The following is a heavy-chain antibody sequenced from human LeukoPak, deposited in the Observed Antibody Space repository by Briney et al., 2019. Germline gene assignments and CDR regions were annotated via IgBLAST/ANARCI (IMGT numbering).Heavy chain of an antibody. CDR1: GFTFTSYA. CDR3: AKGTDTTGRHNFDI. Sequence: PGGSLRLSCEASGFTFTSYAMHWVRQAPGKGLEWVSSITSSGDGTFYTDSLSGRFTISRDNAKKAVFLQMKSLRRGDSALYFCAKGTDTTGRHNFDIWGQGILVTVSS. CDR2: ITSSGDGT. J-gene: IGHJ4*02. D-gene: IGHD2-8*02. V-gene: IGHV3-23*01.